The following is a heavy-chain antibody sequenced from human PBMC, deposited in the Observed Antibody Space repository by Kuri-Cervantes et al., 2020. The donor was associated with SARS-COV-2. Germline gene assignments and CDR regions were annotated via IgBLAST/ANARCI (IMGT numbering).Heavy chain of an antibody. J-gene: IGHJ4*02. CDR2: IYYSGST. CDR3: ARTRGGGYSSSWYY. CDR1: GGSISSYY. D-gene: IGHD6-13*01. Sequence: GSLRLSCTVSGGSISSYYWSWIRQPPGKGLEWIGYIYYSGSTNYNPSLKSRVTISVDTSKNQFSLKLSSVTAADTAVYYCARTRGGGYSSSWYYWGQGTLVTVSS. V-gene: IGHV4-59*08.